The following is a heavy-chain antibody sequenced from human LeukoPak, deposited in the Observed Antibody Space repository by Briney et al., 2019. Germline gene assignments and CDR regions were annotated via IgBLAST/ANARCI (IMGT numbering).Heavy chain of an antibody. CDR2: IYGDGSRI. J-gene: IGHJ4*02. Sequence: GGSLRLSCAASGFTFSRHWMHWVRQAPGKGLVWVSRIYGDGSRISYADSVKGRFTISRDNAKITLFLQMNSLRAEDTAVYYCTSDTVDTAVGIDYWGQGTLVTVSS. CDR3: TSDTVDTAVGIDY. V-gene: IGHV3-74*01. D-gene: IGHD5-18*01. CDR1: GFTFSRHW.